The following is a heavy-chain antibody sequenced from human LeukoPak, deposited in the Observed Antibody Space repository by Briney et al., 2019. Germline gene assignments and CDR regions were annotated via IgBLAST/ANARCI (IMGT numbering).Heavy chain of an antibody. Sequence: SETLSLTCTVSGGSISSYYWSWIRQPPGKGLEWIGYIYTGGSTNYNPSLKSRVTISVDTSKNQFSLKLSSVTAADTAVYYCARSAYSSGWHFDYWGQGTLVTVSS. CDR3: ARSAYSSGWHFDY. D-gene: IGHD6-19*01. J-gene: IGHJ4*02. CDR1: GGSISSYY. V-gene: IGHV4-4*09. CDR2: IYTGGST.